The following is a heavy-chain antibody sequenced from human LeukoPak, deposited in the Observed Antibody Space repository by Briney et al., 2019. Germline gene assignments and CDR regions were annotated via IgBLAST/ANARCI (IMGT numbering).Heavy chain of an antibody. CDR3: GRLDWRGY. Sequence: SGGSLRLSCGASGFAFSSFRMSWVRQAPGRGLEWVSSISGNSADINNADSLKGRFTISRDNAKNSLYLQLNSLTVEDTAVYYCGRLDWRGYWGQGTLVTVSS. CDR2: ISGNSADI. CDR1: GFAFSSFR. V-gene: IGHV3-21*01. D-gene: IGHD2-21*01. J-gene: IGHJ4*02.